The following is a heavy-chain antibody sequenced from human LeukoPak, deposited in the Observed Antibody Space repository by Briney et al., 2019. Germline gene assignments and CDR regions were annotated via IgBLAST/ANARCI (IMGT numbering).Heavy chain of an antibody. CDR1: GFTFSSYS. D-gene: IGHD3-22*01. CDR3: AREGTGYYDSSGYPGYDY. CDR2: ISSSSSTI. V-gene: IGHV3-48*04. J-gene: IGHJ4*02. Sequence: PGGSLRLSCAASGFTFSSYSMNGVRQAPGKGLEWVSYISSSSSTIYYADSVKGRFTISRHNAKNSLYLQMNSLRVEDTAVYYCAREGTGYYDSSGYPGYDYWGQGTLVTVSS.